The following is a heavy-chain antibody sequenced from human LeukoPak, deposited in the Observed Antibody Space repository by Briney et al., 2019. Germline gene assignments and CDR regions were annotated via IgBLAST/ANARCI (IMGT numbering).Heavy chain of an antibody. CDR2: ISSSSSYI. Sequence: GGSLRLSCAASGFTFSSYSMNWVRQAPGKGLEWVSSISSSSSYIYYADSVKGRFTISRDNAKNSLYLQMNSLRAEDTAVYYCARDRTAMVRIFDYWGQGTLVTVSS. CDR3: ARDRTAMVRIFDY. D-gene: IGHD5-18*01. J-gene: IGHJ4*02. CDR1: GFTFSSYS. V-gene: IGHV3-21*01.